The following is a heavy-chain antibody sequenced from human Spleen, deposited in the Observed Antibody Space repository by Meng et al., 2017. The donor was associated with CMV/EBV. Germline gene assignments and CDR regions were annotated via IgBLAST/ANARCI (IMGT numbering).Heavy chain of an antibody. D-gene: IGHD6-13*01. J-gene: IGHJ6*02. CDR3: ARGVAAAGMTIYYYYGMDV. V-gene: IGHV3-21*05. Sequence: GESLKISCTASGFTFNTYSMTWVRQAPGKGLESVAYIDSSSNYIIHADSVKGRFTVSRDNARNSLSLQMNSLRAEDTAVYYCARGVAAAGMTIYYYYGMDVWGQGTTVTVSS. CDR1: GFTFNTYS. CDR2: IDSSSNYI.